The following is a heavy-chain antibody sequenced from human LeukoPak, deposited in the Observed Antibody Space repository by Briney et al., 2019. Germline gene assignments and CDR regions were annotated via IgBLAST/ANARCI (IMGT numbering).Heavy chain of an antibody. D-gene: IGHD6-13*01. CDR3: ARDSGIAAAANCPDS. Sequence: PGGSLRLSCAASGFTFSNYWMHWVRQAPGKGLVWVSRINDDGSSTSYADSVKGRFTISRDNAKNTVYLQMNSLRVEDTAVYYCARDSGIAAAANCPDSWGQGTPVTVSS. CDR1: GFTFSNYW. V-gene: IGHV3-74*01. CDR2: INDDGSST. J-gene: IGHJ4*02.